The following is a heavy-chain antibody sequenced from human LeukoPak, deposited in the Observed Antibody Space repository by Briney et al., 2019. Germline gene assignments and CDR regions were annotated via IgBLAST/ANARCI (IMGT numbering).Heavy chain of an antibody. D-gene: IGHD3-22*01. CDR3: ARGPYYYDSSGYYYSSEYFQH. V-gene: IGHV3-48*03. Sequence: PGGSLRLSCAASGFTFSSHEMNWVRQPLGKGLEWVSYISRSGSTIYYADSVKGRFTISRDNAKNSLYLQMNSLRDEDTAVYYCARGPYYYDSSGYYYSSEYFQHWGQGSLVTVSS. CDR2: ISRSGSTI. J-gene: IGHJ1*01. CDR1: GFTFSSHE.